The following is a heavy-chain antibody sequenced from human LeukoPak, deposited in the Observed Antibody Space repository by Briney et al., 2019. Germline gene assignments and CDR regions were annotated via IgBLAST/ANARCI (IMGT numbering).Heavy chain of an antibody. V-gene: IGHV1-69*05. CDR2: IIPIFGTA. CDR1: GGTFISYA. J-gene: IGHJ6*03. Sequence: ASVKVSCKASGGTFISYAISWVRQAPGQGLEWMGGIIPIFGTANYAQKFQGRVTITTDESTSTAYMELSSLRSEDTAVYYCARVVVPAATPYYYYYYYMDVWGKGTTVTVSS. CDR3: ARVVVPAATPYYYYYYYMDV. D-gene: IGHD2-2*01.